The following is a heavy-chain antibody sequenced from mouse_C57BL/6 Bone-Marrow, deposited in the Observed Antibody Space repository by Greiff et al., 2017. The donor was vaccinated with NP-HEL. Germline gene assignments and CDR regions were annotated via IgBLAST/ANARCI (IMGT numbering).Heavy chain of an antibody. CDR1: GYTFTDYE. CDR3: TRWFEV. V-gene: IGHV1-15*01. J-gene: IGHJ1*03. CDR2: IDPETGGT. D-gene: IGHD2-2*01. Sequence: VQLVESGAELVRPGASVTLSCKASGYTFTDYEMHWVKQTPVHGLEWIGAIDPETGGTAYNQKIKGKAILTADKSSSTAYMELRNLTTEDSAVYYCTRWFEVWGTGTTVTVSS.